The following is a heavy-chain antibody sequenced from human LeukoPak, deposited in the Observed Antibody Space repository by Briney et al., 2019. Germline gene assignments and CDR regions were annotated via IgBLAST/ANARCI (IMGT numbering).Heavy chain of an antibody. CDR2: ISSSSSYI. CDR3: ARSGYCTNGVCPQNY. J-gene: IGHJ4*02. Sequence: GGSLRLSCAASGFTFSSYSMNWVRQAPGKGLEWVSSISSSSSYIYYADSVKGRFTISRDNAKNSLYLQMNSLRAEDTAVYYCARSGYCTNGVCPQNYWGQGTLVTVSS. CDR1: GFTFSSYS. V-gene: IGHV3-21*01. D-gene: IGHD2-8*01.